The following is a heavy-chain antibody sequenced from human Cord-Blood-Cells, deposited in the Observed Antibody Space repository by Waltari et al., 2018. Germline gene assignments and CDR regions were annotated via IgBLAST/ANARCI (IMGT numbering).Heavy chain of an antibody. D-gene: IGHD1-26*01. CDR1: GYSISSGYY. Sequence: QVQLQESGPGLVKPSETLSLTCTVSGYSISSGYYWGWIRQPPGKGLEGIGSIYHSGSTYYNPSLKSRVTISVDTSKNQFSLKLSSVTAADTAVYYCARSQELRYYFDYWGQGTLVTISS. J-gene: IGHJ4*02. V-gene: IGHV4-38-2*02. CDR2: IYHSGST. CDR3: ARSQELRYYFDY.